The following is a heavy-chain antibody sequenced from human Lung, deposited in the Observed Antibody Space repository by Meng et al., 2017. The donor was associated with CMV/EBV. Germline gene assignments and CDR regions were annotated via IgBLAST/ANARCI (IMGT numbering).Heavy chain of an antibody. CDR3: ARVPESRYYGSGCYNGMDV. CDR1: EFIFNRCG. D-gene: IGHD3-10*01. CDR2: IWNDEKNK. J-gene: IGHJ6*02. Sequence: SXGACEFIFNRCGVYCVRQAPGKGLQWVPLIWNDEKNKKDLDSGRGRFTISRDNAKNSLYLQMNRLRAEDTAVYYCARVPESRYYGSGCYNGMDVXGQGXTVTVSS. V-gene: IGHV3-33*07.